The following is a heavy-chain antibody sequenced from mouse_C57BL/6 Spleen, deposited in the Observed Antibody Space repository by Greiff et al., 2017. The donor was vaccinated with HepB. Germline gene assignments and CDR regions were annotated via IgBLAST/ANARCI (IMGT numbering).Heavy chain of an antibody. CDR3: ERHYGSSYWYFDV. CDR1: GFTFSDYG. CDR2: ISSGSSTI. V-gene: IGHV5-17*01. Sequence: EVKVEESGGGLVKPGGSLKLSCAASGFTFSDYGMHWVRQAPEKGLEWVAYISSGSSTIYYADTVKGRFTISRDNAKNTLFLQMTSLRSEDTAMYYCERHYGSSYWYFDVWGTGTTVTVSS. D-gene: IGHD1-1*01. J-gene: IGHJ1*03.